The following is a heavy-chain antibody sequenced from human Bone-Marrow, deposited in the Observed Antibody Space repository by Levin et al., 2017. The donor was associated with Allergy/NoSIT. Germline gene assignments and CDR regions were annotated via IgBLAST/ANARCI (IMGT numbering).Heavy chain of an antibody. CDR1: GFPFRAYA. CDR2: ISYDGSDT. CDR3: AREEGTMVRGIMPSNFDF. J-gene: IGHJ4*02. Sequence: GGSLRLSCAASGFPFRAYAMHWARQAPGKGLEWVTVISYDGSDTLYADSVKGRFIISRDNSKSTLYLQMNSLRPDDTAVYYCAREEGTMVRGIMPSNFDFWGQGTLVTVSS. D-gene: IGHD3-10*01. V-gene: IGHV3-30-3*01.